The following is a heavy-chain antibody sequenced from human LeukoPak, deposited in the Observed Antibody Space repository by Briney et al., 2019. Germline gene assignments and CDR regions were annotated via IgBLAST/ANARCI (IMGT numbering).Heavy chain of an antibody. CDR2: ISSSSSYI. J-gene: IGHJ3*02. D-gene: IGHD2-2*01. CDR3: AREAILGYCSSTSCYAFDI. V-gene: IGHV3-21*01. CDR1: GFTFSSYS. Sequence: PGGSLRLYCAASGFTFSSYSMNWVRQAPGKGLEWVSSISSSSSYIYYADSVKGRFTISRDNAKNSLYLQMNSLRAEDTAVYYCAREAILGYCSSTSCYAFDIWGQGTMVTVSS.